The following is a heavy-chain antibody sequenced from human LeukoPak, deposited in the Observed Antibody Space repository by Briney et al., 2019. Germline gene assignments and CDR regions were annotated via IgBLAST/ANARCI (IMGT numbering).Heavy chain of an antibody. CDR2: INPRNAAT. CDR3: ARDTSPNYGDGPFDY. CDR1: GYTFTGHY. Sequence: ASVKVSCKASGYTFTGHYLHWVRQVPGQGLEWMGWINPRNAATNYAQKFQGRVTMTRDTSISTVYMELSSLRSDDTAVYYCARDTSPNYGDGPFDYWGQGTLVTVSS. J-gene: IGHJ4*02. V-gene: IGHV1-2*02. D-gene: IGHD4-17*01.